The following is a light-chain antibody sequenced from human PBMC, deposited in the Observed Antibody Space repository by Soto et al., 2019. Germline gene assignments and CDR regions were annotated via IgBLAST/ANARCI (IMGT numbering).Light chain of an antibody. CDR2: KAS. CDR1: QSISSW. CDR3: QRYNSLRT. Sequence: DIQMTQSPSTLSASVGDRVTITCRASQSISSWLAWYQQKPGKAPKLLIYKASSLESGVPSRFSGSGSGTEFTLTIGSLQRDDFATYYCQRYNSLRTFGQGTKVEIK. J-gene: IGKJ1*01. V-gene: IGKV1-5*03.